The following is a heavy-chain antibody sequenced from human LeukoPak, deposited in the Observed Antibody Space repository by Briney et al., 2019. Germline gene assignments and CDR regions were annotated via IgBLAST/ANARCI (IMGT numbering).Heavy chain of an antibody. V-gene: IGHV4-4*09. CDR2: IHTSGST. Sequence: PSETLSLTCSVSGGSISSYYWSWIRQPPGKGLEWIRYIHTSGSTNYNPSFKSRVTTSVDTSKNQFALKLSSVTAADTAVYYCARQAYYSGSGSWTGFDYWGQGTLVTVSS. J-gene: IGHJ4*02. D-gene: IGHD3-10*01. CDR3: ARQAYYSGSGSWTGFDY. CDR1: GGSISSYY.